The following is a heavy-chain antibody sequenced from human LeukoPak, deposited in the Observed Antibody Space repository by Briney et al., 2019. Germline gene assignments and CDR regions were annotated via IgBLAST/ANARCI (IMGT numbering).Heavy chain of an antibody. J-gene: IGHJ4*02. CDR1: GFTFSSYV. CDR2: ISSSSSTI. V-gene: IGHV3-48*02. CDR3: ARSSGYEYYFDY. D-gene: IGHD5-12*01. Sequence: GGSLRLSCAASGFTFSSYVMNWGRQAPGEGLEWVSYISSSSSTIYYADSVKGRFTISRGNAKNSLYLQMNSLRDEDTAVYYCARSSGYEYYFDYWGQGTLVTVSS.